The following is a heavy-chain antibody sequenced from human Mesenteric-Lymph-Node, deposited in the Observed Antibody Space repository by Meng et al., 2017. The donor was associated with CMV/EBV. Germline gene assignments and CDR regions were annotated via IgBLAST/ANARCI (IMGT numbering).Heavy chain of an antibody. CDR3: AKDWAKITYFFDF. Sequence: GGSLRLSCAASGFTFSSSWIHWVRQAPGRGLVWVSVIKHDGSTIYADSVKGRFTISRDNAKSTLYLQMNSLRPEDTAVYHCAKDWAKITYFFDFWGQGTLVTVSS. CDR2: IKHDGST. V-gene: IGHV3-74*01. D-gene: IGHD5-24*01. CDR1: GFTFSSSW. J-gene: IGHJ4*02.